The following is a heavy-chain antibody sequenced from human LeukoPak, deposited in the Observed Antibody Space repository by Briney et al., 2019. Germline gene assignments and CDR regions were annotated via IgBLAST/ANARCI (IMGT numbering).Heavy chain of an antibody. CDR3: AREASYGYVGIDY. D-gene: IGHD5-18*01. CDR1: GGSISSGSYY. V-gene: IGHV4-61*02. Sequence: KPSQTLSLTCTVSGGSISSGSYYWSCIRQPAGKGLEWIGRIYTSGSTNYNPSLKSRVTISVDTSKNQFSLKLSSVTAADTAVYYCAREASYGYVGIDYWGQGTLVTVSS. J-gene: IGHJ4*02. CDR2: IYTSGST.